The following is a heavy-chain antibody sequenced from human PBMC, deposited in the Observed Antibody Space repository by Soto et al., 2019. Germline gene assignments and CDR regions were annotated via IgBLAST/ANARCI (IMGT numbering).Heavy chain of an antibody. J-gene: IGHJ4*02. CDR3: AKEQSICSGGSCYSDY. CDR1: CFTVSRSYA. CDR2: TSGSGGST. V-gene: IGHV3-23*01. D-gene: IGHD2-15*01. Sequence: HPVGSLRLSCAASCFTVSRSYAMSWVCQGPGKALAWVSGTSGSGGSTYYADSVKGRFTISRDNSKNTLYLQMNSLRADDTAVHYCAKEQSICSGGSCYSDYWGQGTLVTVSS.